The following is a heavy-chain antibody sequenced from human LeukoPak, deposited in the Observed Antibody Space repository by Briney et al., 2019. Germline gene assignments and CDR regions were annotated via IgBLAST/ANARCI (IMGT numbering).Heavy chain of an antibody. CDR2: IYYSGST. D-gene: IGHD5/OR15-5a*01. Sequence: SETLSLTCTVSGGSISSGGYYWSWIRQYPGKGLEWIGYIYYSGSTYYNPSLKSRVTISVDTSKNQFSLKLRSVTAADTAVYYCARIVWAVNWYFDLWGRGTLVTVSS. V-gene: IGHV4-31*03. CDR1: GGSISSGGYY. CDR3: ARIVWAVNWYFDL. J-gene: IGHJ2*01.